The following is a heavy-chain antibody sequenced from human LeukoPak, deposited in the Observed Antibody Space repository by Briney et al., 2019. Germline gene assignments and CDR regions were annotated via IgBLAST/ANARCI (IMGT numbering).Heavy chain of an antibody. D-gene: IGHD6-6*01. J-gene: IGHJ5*02. CDR2: ISEDSVII. CDR1: GFTFSIYG. Sequence: GGSLRLSCAASGFTFSIYGMNWVRQAPGKGLEWVSYISEDSVIIHHADSVKGRFTISRDNAKNSLYLQMNSLRVEDTAVYYCARGAARRDNWFDPWGRGTLLTV. V-gene: IGHV3-48*01. CDR3: ARGAARRDNWFDP.